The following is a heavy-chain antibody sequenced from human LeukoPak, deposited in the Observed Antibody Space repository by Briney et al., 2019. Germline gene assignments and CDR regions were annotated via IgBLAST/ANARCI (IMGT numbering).Heavy chain of an antibody. Sequence: ASVMVSCKASGYTFTGYYVHWVRQAPGQGLEWMGWINPNSGVTKIPQKFQGRVTMTRDTSTNTAYMELSSLRSDDTASYYCAREDNNGGFYWGQGTLVTVSS. CDR2: INPNSGVT. CDR1: GYTFTGYY. D-gene: IGHD3-10*01. V-gene: IGHV1-2*02. J-gene: IGHJ4*02. CDR3: AREDNNGGFY.